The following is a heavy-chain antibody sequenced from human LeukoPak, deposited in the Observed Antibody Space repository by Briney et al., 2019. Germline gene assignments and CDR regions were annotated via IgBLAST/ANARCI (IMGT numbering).Heavy chain of an antibody. CDR1: GFTFSNAW. Sequence: GGSLRLSCAASGFTFSNAWMSWVRQAPGKGLEWVGRIKSKTDGGTTDYAAPVKGRFTISRDDSRNTLYLQMNSLKTEDTAVYYCTTDLYYYDSSGYPDDAFDIWGQGTMVTVS. J-gene: IGHJ3*02. D-gene: IGHD3-22*01. CDR2: IKSKTDGGTT. V-gene: IGHV3-15*01. CDR3: TTDLYYYDSSGYPDDAFDI.